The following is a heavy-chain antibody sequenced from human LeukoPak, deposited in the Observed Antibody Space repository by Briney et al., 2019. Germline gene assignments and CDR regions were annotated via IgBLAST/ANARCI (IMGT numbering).Heavy chain of an antibody. Sequence: PGGSLRLSCAASGFIVSSNYMTWVRQAPGKGLEWLSVIYSGGDTYYADSVKGRFTISRDNSKNTLYLQMNSLRAEDTAVYYCARRSGEGYFDCSGQGTLVTVSS. J-gene: IGHJ4*02. CDR3: ARRSGEGYFDC. V-gene: IGHV3-66*01. CDR2: IYSGGDT. D-gene: IGHD1-26*01. CDR1: GFIVSSNY.